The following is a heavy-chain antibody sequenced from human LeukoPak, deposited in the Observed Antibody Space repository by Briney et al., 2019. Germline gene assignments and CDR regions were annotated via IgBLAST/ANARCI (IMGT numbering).Heavy chain of an antibody. Sequence: GASVKVSCTASGGTFSSYAISWVRQAPGQGLEWMGRIIPILGIANYAQKFQGRVTITADKSTSTAYMELSSLRSEDTAVYYCASASVEMATLHAFDIWGQGTMVTVSS. V-gene: IGHV1-69*04. CDR1: GGTFSSYA. J-gene: IGHJ3*02. CDR3: ASASVEMATLHAFDI. CDR2: IIPILGIA. D-gene: IGHD5-12*01.